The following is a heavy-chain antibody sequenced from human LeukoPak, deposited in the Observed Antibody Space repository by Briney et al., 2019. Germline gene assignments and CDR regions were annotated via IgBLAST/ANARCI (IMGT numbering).Heavy chain of an antibody. CDR2: IWYDGSDK. CDR1: GFTFSDSG. CDR3: AKGGITPDY. J-gene: IGHJ4*02. Sequence: GGSMRLSCAASGFTFSDSGMHWVRQAPGKGLEWVAIIWYDGSDKYYAESVKGRFTISRDNSKNTLYLQMNSLRAEDTAVYYCAKGGITPDYWGQGTLVAVSA. V-gene: IGHV3-33*06. D-gene: IGHD4-23*01.